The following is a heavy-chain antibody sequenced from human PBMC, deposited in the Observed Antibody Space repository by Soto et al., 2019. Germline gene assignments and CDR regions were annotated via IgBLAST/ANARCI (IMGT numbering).Heavy chain of an antibody. CDR1: GFTFSSYA. CDR3: ARSQNPIQLSEAEYFQH. Sequence: QVQLVESGGGVVQPGRSLRLSCAASGFTFSSYAMHWVRQAPGKGLEWVAVISYDGSNKYYADSVKGRFTISRDNSKNTLYLQMNSLRAEDTPVYYCARSQNPIQLSEAEYFQHWGQGTLVTVSS. J-gene: IGHJ1*01. D-gene: IGHD5-18*01. CDR2: ISYDGSNK. V-gene: IGHV3-30-3*01.